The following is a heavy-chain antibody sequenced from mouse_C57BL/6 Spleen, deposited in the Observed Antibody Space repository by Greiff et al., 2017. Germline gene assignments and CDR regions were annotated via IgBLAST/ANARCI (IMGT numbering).Heavy chain of an antibody. CDR2: IWSGGST. Sequence: VQLQQSGPGLVQPLQSLSITCTVSGFSLTSYGVHWVRQSPGKGLEWLGVIWSGGSTDYNAAFISRLSISKDNSKSQVFFKMNSLQADDTAIYYCARNPPYGSSYVGYFDVWGTGTTVTVSS. V-gene: IGHV2-2*01. CDR3: ARNPPYGSSYVGYFDV. J-gene: IGHJ1*03. D-gene: IGHD1-1*01. CDR1: GFSLTSYG.